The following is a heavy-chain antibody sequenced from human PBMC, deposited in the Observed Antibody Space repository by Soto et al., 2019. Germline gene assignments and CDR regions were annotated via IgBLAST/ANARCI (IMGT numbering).Heavy chain of an antibody. Sequence: GESLKISCNASGYIFNNYCIALVRQMPGKGLEWMWIIYPGDSDTRYSPSFQGQVTISADKSIRTAYLQWSSLKASDTAVYFCARHPNGMDVWGQGTTVTVSS. CDR1: GYIFNNYC. J-gene: IGHJ6*02. CDR3: ARHPNGMDV. V-gene: IGHV5-51*01. CDR2: IYPGDSDT.